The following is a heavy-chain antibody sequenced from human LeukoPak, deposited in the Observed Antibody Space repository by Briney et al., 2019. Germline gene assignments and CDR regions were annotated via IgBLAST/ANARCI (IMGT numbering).Heavy chain of an antibody. CDR3: ARLDYGDFPFHYYMDV. J-gene: IGHJ6*03. CDR1: GGSISSSNL. Sequence: SGTLSLTCAVSGGSISSSNLWSWVRQPPGKGLEWLGEIYHSGSTNYNPSLKSRVTISVDKSKNQFSLKLNSVTAADTAVYYCARLDYGDFPFHYYMDVWGKGTTVTISS. D-gene: IGHD4-17*01. CDR2: IYHSGST. V-gene: IGHV4-4*02.